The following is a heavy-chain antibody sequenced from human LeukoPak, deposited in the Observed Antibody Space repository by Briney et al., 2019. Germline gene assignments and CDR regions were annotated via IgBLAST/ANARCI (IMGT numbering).Heavy chain of an antibody. Sequence: PSETLSLTCAVYGETFSGYYWTWIRQPPGKGLEWIGEIDHGGGANYNPSLERRVTISVDTSKNQFSLKVTSVTAADTAVYYCAGARGEVGIDYWGQGTLVTVSS. V-gene: IGHV4-34*01. CDR2: IDHGGGA. CDR3: AGARGEVGIDY. CDR1: GETFSGYY. J-gene: IGHJ4*02. D-gene: IGHD3-10*01.